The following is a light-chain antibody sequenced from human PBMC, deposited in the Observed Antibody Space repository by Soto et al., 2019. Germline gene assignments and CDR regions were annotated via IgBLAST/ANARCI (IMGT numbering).Light chain of an antibody. J-gene: IGLJ3*02. Sequence: SYELTQPPSVSVAPGQTARITCGGNNIGSKGVHWYQQKPGQAPVLVVYDDSDRPSGIPERFSGSNSGNTATLTISRVEAGDEADYFCQVWDSSSDHPLFGGGTKLTVL. V-gene: IGLV3-21*02. CDR1: NIGSKG. CDR3: QVWDSSSDHPL. CDR2: DDS.